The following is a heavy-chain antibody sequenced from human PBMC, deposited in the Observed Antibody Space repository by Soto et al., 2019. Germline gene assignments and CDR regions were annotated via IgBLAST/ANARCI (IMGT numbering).Heavy chain of an antibody. CDR3: ERMSRESFALDV. V-gene: IGHV5-10-1*01. CDR2: IDPTDSYT. D-gene: IGHD3-16*01. Sequence: PGDSLKISCKGSGYNFITDWISWVRQMPGKGLEWMGRIDPTDSYTKYSPSFEGHVTISADKSISTAYLQWSSLKASDSAVYYCERMSRESFALDVWCQGNTVSVS. J-gene: IGHJ6*02. CDR1: GYNFITDW.